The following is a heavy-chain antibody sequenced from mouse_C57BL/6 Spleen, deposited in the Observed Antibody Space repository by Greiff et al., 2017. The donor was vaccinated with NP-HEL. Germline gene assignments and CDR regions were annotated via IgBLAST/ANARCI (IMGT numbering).Heavy chain of an antibody. CDR3: ARHEEAYDGYAWFAY. CDR1: GYTFTEYP. CDR2: FYPGSGSI. V-gene: IGHV1-62-2*01. Sequence: QVHVKQSGAELVKPGASVKLSCKASGYTFTEYPIHWVKQRSGQGLEWIGWFYPGSGSIKYNEKFKDKATLTADKSSSTVYMELSRLTSEDSAVYFGARHEEAYDGYAWFAYWGQGTLVTVSA. J-gene: IGHJ3*01. D-gene: IGHD2-3*01.